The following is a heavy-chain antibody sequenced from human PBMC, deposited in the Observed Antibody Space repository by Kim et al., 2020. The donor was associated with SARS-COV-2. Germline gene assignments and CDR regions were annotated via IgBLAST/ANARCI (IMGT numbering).Heavy chain of an antibody. CDR1: GGSFSGYY. D-gene: IGHD1-1*01. CDR3: ARAPLGEGTAGMDV. CDR2: INHSGST. J-gene: IGHJ6*02. V-gene: IGHV4-34*01. Sequence: SETLSLTCAVYGGSFSGYYWSWIRQPPGKGLEWIGEINHSGSTNYNPSLKSRVTISVDTSKNQFSLKLSSVTAADTAVYYCARAPLGEGTAGMDVWGQGTTVTVSS.